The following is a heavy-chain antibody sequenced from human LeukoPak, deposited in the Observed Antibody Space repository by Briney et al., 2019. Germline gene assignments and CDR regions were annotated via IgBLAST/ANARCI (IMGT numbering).Heavy chain of an antibody. Sequence: ASVKVSCKASGYTFTSYAMHWVRQAPGQRLEWMGWTNAGNGNTKYSQKFQGRVTITRDTSASTAYMELSSLRSEDTAVYYCACLSVDSGPSPRGAFDIWGQGTMVTVSS. CDR1: GYTFTSYA. CDR3: ACLSVDSGPSPRGAFDI. V-gene: IGHV1-3*01. J-gene: IGHJ3*02. D-gene: IGHD3-10*01. CDR2: TNAGNGNT.